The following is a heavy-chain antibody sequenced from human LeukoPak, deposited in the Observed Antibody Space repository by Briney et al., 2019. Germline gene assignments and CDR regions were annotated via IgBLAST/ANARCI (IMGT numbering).Heavy chain of an antibody. Sequence: PGGSLRLSCKASGFTFGDYAMSWVRQAPGKGLEWVGFIRSKAYGGTTEYAASVKGRFTISRDDSKSLAYLQMNSLKTEDTAVYYCTRVLWFGESNYFDYWGQGTLVTVSS. J-gene: IGHJ4*02. CDR3: TRVLWFGESNYFDY. CDR1: GFTFGDYA. D-gene: IGHD3-10*01. V-gene: IGHV3-49*04. CDR2: IRSKAYGGTT.